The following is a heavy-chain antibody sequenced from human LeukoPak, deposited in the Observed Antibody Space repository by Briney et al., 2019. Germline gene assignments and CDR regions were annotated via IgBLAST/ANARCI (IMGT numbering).Heavy chain of an antibody. D-gene: IGHD3-3*01. V-gene: IGHV1-24*01. CDR2: FDPEDGET. CDR3: ATDRYDFWSGSTGPRFDP. J-gene: IGHJ5*02. CDR1: GYTLTELS. Sequence: GASVKASCKVSGYTLTELSMHWVRQAPGKGLEWMGGFDPEDGETIYAQKFQGRVTMTEDTSTDTAYMELSSLRSEDTAVYYCATDRYDFWSGSTGPRFDPWGQGTLVTVSS.